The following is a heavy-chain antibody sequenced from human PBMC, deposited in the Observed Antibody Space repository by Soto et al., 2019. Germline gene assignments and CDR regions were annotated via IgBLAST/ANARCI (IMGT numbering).Heavy chain of an antibody. Sequence: QVQLQQWGAGLLKPSETLSLTCAVYGGSFSGYYWSWIRQPPGKGLEWIGEINHSGSTNYNPSLKSRVTISVDTTKHQCSLKLSSVTAADTAVYYCARVGSSGWKYWGQGTLVTVSS. J-gene: IGHJ4*02. CDR2: INHSGST. CDR1: GGSFSGYY. V-gene: IGHV4-34*01. CDR3: ARVGSSGWKY. D-gene: IGHD6-19*01.